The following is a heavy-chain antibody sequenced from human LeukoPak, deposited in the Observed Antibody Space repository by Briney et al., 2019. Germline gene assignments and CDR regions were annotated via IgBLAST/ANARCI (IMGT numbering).Heavy chain of an antibody. J-gene: IGHJ4*02. CDR1: GYTFTSYY. Sequence: ASLKASCKASGYTFTSYYMHWVGQAPGQGLEWMGIINPSGGSTSYAQKFQGRVTMTRDMSTSTVYMELSSLRSEDTAVYYCARALGTGLVDYWGQGTLVTVSS. D-gene: IGHD2-8*02. CDR2: INPSGGST. CDR3: ARALGTGLVDY. V-gene: IGHV1-46*01.